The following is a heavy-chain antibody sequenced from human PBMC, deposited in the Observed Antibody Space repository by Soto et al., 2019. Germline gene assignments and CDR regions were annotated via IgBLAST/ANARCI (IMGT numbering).Heavy chain of an antibody. D-gene: IGHD6-19*01. Sequence: QVQLVESGGGVVQPGRSLRLSCAASGFAFSRHRMHWVRQAPGKGLEWVAVISSDGSHIEYADSVEGRFTISRDNSKNTLFLQMNSLRAEDTALYNCAKDRGSSSGWYMDYWGQGTLVAVSS. V-gene: IGHV3-30*18. CDR1: GFAFSRHR. CDR2: ISSDGSHI. J-gene: IGHJ4*02. CDR3: AKDRGSSSGWYMDY.